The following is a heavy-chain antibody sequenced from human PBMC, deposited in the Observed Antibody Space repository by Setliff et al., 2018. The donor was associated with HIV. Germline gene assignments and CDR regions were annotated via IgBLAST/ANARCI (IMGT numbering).Heavy chain of an antibody. J-gene: IGHJ1*01. CDR2: IYTSGST. V-gene: IGHV4-61*02. Sequence: PSETLSLTCTVSGGSISSGSYYWSWIRQPAGKGLEWIGRIYTSGSTNYNPSLKSRVTISVDTSKNQFSLKLSSVTAADTAVYYCACSKYYYGSSGYYLEQAMAQYFQHWGQGTLVTVSS. CDR1: GGSISSGSYY. D-gene: IGHD3-22*01. CDR3: ACSKYYYGSSGYYLEQAMAQYFQH.